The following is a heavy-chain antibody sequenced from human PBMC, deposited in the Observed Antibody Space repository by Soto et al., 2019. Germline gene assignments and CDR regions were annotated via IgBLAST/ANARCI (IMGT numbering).Heavy chain of an antibody. V-gene: IGHV3-30*18. D-gene: IGHD2-15*01. CDR3: AKDRDSVVVVAPDYFDY. CDR2: ISYDGSNK. J-gene: IGHJ4*02. CDR1: GFTFSSYG. Sequence: QVQLVESGGGVVQPGRSLRLSCAASGFTFSSYGMHWVRQAPGKGLEWVAVISYDGSNKYYADSVKGRFTISRDNSKNTLYLQMNSLRAEDTAVYYCAKDRDSVVVVAPDYFDYWGQGTLVTVSS.